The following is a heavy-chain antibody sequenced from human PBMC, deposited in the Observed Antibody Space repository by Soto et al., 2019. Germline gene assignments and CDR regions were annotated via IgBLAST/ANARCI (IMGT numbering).Heavy chain of an antibody. CDR2: ISYDGSNS. J-gene: IGHJ6*02. D-gene: IGHD2-15*01. CDR3: AGGDNYYALGV. CDR1: ASTFSNYI. V-gene: IGHV3-30*04. Sequence: QLQLEESGGGVVQPGRSLRLSCAASASTFSNYIMHWVRQAPGKGLEWVAFISYDGSNSNYADFVEGRFTISRDNPKNMLYLQLSILRPDDTAVYYCAGGDNYYALGVWGQGTTVTVSS.